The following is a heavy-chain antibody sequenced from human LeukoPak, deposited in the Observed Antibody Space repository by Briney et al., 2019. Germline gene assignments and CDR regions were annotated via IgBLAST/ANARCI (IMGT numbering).Heavy chain of an antibody. D-gene: IGHD6-19*01. CDR3: AKKAYRNGWRDAYYFVC. CDR1: GFTFSSYG. V-gene: IGHV3-30*02. J-gene: IGHJ4*01. CDR2: IRSDGSNE. Sequence: PRGSLRLSCAASGFTFSSYGMHWVRQAPGKGLEWVAFIRSDGSNEYYADSVKGRFAISRDNSKLYLQINSLRAEDTAVYYCAKKAYRNGWRDAYYFVCWGHGNLVTVSS.